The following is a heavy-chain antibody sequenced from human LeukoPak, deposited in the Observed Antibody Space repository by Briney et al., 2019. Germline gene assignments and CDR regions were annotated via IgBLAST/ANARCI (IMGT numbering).Heavy chain of an antibody. CDR3: ARGLRFLEWLSDAFDI. CDR2: IYHSGST. CDR1: GGSISSSNW. J-gene: IGHJ3*02. Sequence: PSETLSLTCAVSGGSISSSNWWSWVRQPPGKGLEWIGEIYHSGSTYYNPSLKSRVTISVDTSKNQFSLKLSSVTAADTAVYYCARGLRFLEWLSDAFDIWGQGTMVTVSS. D-gene: IGHD3-3*01. V-gene: IGHV4-4*02.